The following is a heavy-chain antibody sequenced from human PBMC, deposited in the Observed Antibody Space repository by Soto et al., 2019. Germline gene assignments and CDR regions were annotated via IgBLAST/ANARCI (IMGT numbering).Heavy chain of an antibody. CDR1: GGAISRTNW. CDR3: ARDMGAAAGREYYFDY. J-gene: IGHJ4*02. D-gene: IGHD6-13*01. V-gene: IGHV4-4*02. Sequence: QVQLQESGPGLVKPSGTLSLTCAVSGGAISRTNWWTWVRQPPWKGLEWIGEIYHSGSTNYNPSLKSRVIISVDTSKNQFALKLSSVTAADTAVYYCARDMGAAAGREYYFDYWGQGTLVTVSS. CDR2: IYHSGST.